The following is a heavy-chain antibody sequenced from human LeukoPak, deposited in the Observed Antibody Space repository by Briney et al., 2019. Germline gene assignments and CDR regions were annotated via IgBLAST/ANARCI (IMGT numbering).Heavy chain of an antibody. J-gene: IGHJ3*02. CDR2: IYPGDSDT. Sequence: GESLQISCKGSGYSFTSYWIGWVRQMPGKGLEWMGIIYPGDSDTRYSPSFQGQVTISADKSISTAYLQWSSLKASDTAMYYCARPPLSRGHAFDIWGQGTMVTVSS. V-gene: IGHV5-51*01. CDR1: GYSFTSYW. D-gene: IGHD3-10*01. CDR3: ARPPLSRGHAFDI.